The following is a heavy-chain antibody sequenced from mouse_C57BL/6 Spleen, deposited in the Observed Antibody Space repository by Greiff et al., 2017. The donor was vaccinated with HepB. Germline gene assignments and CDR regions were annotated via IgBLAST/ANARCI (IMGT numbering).Heavy chain of an antibody. J-gene: IGHJ4*01. CDR1: GFSLTSYG. CDR2: IWSDGST. D-gene: IGHD1-1*01. CDR3: AREGGLYGSFYAMDY. V-gene: IGHV2-6*03. Sequence: QVQLQQSGPGLVAPSQSLSITCTVSGFSLTSYGVHWVRQPPGKGLEWLVVIWSDGSTTYNSALKSRLSISKDNSKSQVFLKMNSLQTDDTAMYYCAREGGLYGSFYAMDYWGQGTSVTVSS.